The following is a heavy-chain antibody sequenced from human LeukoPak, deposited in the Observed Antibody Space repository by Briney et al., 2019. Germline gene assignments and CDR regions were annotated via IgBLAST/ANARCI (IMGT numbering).Heavy chain of an antibody. D-gene: IGHD1-7*01. V-gene: IGHV3-23*01. CDR2: ISGSGGST. J-gene: IGHJ4*02. Sequence: GGSLRLSCAASGFTFSNYAMSWVRQAPGKGLEWVSAISGSGGSTYYADSVKGRFTISRDNSKNTLYLQMNSLRAEDTAVYYCAKDKMELPYYFDYWGQGILATVSS. CDR3: AKDKMELPYYFDY. CDR1: GFTFSNYA.